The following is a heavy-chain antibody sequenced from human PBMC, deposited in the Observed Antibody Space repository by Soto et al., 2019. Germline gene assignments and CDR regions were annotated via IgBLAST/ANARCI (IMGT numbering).Heavy chain of an antibody. CDR3: AREQQLDTGNFDY. Sequence: QVQLVXXGAXVKXPGSXVXXSCKXSGYTFTNYAIHWVRQAPGQRLEWMGWINAGNGNTKYSQKFQDRVTITRDTSASTVYMALSSLRFEDTAVYYCAREQQLDTGNFDYWGQGTLVTVSS. V-gene: IGHV1-3*01. CDR1: GYTFTNYA. CDR2: INAGNGNT. J-gene: IGHJ4*02. D-gene: IGHD1-1*01.